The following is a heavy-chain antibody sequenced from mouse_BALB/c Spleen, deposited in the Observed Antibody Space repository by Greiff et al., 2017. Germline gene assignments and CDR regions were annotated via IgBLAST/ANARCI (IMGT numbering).Heavy chain of an antibody. CDR3: ISTATYAMDY. Sequence: VQLQQSGAELVRSGASVKLSCTASGFNIKDYYMHWVKQRPEQGLEWIGWIDPENGDTEYAPKFQGKATMTADTSSNTAYLQLSSLTSEDTAVYYWISTATYAMDYWGQGTSVTVSS. CDR2: IDPENGDT. CDR1: GFNIKDYY. V-gene: IGHV14-4*02. D-gene: IGHD1-2*01. J-gene: IGHJ4*01.